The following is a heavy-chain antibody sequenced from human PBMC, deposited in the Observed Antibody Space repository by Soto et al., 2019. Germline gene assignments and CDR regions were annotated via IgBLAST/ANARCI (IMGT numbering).Heavy chain of an antibody. CDR2: ISGRGVDT. Sequence: LXLSCAAYGFSFSILSMSWVRQAPGKGLEWVSSISGRGVDTLYADSVKGRFTISRDNSRNTLYLQVNSLRAEDTAVYYCAKDQTDVTLFDYWGQGTLVTVSS. CDR1: GFSFSILS. V-gene: IGHV3-23*01. J-gene: IGHJ4*02. D-gene: IGHD2-21*02. CDR3: AKDQTDVTLFDY.